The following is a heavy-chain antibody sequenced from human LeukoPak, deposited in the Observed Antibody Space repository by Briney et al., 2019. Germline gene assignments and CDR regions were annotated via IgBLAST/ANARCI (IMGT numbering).Heavy chain of an antibody. CDR1: GYTFTGYY. CDR2: INPNSGGT. CDR3: ASFRLLLHYYDSSGYYYDFDY. V-gene: IGHV1-2*02. J-gene: IGHJ4*02. Sequence: GASVKVSCKASGYTFTGYYMHWVRQAPGQGLEWMGWINPNSGGTNYAQKFQGRVTMTRDTSISTAYMELSRLRSDDTAVYYCASFRLLLHYYDSSGYYYDFDYWGQGTLVTVSS. D-gene: IGHD3-22*01.